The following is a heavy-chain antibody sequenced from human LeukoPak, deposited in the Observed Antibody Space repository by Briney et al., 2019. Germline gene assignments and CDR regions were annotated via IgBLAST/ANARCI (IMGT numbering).Heavy chain of an antibody. V-gene: IGHV4-61*05. J-gene: IGHJ4*02. CDR1: GGSISSSSYY. D-gene: IGHD6-19*01. CDR3: ARKGNAVAGTGFDY. CDR2: IYYSGST. Sequence: SETLSLTCTVSGGSISSSSYYWGWIRQPPGKGLEWIGYIYYSGSTNYNPSLKSRVTISVDTSKNQFSLKLSSVTAADTAVYYCARKGNAVAGTGFDYWGQGTLVTVSS.